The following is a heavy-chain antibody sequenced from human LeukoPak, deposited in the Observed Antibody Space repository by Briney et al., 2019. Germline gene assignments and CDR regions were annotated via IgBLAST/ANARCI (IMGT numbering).Heavy chain of an antibody. V-gene: IGHV3-20*04. J-gene: IGHJ5*02. CDR2: INWNGGRT. CDR1: GFTLEDHG. CDR3: VRGEGRGGWFDP. D-gene: IGHD1-26*01. Sequence: PGGSLRLSCATSGFTLEDHGMSWVRQAPGKGLEWVSRINWNGGRTGYSDSVKGRFTISRDDAKKSVDLQMNSLRVEDTAFYYCVRGEGRGGWFDPWGQGILVTVSS.